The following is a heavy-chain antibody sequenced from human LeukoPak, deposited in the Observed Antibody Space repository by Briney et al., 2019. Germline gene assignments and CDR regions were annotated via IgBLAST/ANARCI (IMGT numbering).Heavy chain of an antibody. CDR3: ASLPRWIGSGPGAFDI. Sequence: ASVKVSCKASGYTFTSYYMHWVRQAPGQGLEWMGIINPSGGSTSYAQKFQGRVTMTRDTSTSTVYMELSSLRSEDTAVYHCASLPRWIGSGPGAFDIWGQGTMVTVSS. CDR2: INPSGGST. J-gene: IGHJ3*02. D-gene: IGHD5-12*01. V-gene: IGHV1-46*01. CDR1: GYTFTSYY.